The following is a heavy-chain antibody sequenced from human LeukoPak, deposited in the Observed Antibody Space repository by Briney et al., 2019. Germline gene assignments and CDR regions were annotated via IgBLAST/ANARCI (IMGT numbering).Heavy chain of an antibody. D-gene: IGHD3-10*01. CDR2: INHSGST. CDR1: GGSFSGYY. Sequence: PSETLSLTCAVYGGSFSGYYWSWIRQPPGKGLEWIGEINHSGSTNYNPSLKSRVTISVDTSKNQFSLKLSSVTAADTAVYYCARHPFYGSGSNAFDIWGQGTMVTVSS. J-gene: IGHJ3*02. CDR3: ARHPFYGSGSNAFDI. V-gene: IGHV4-34*01.